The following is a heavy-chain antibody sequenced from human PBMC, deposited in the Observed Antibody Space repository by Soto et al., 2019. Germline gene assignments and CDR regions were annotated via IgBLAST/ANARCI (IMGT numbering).Heavy chain of an antibody. Sequence: GGSLRLSCAASGFTFSDYYMDWVRQAPGKGLEWVGRIRNKVKSYSTEYAASVKGRFILSRDDSNNSLYLQMNSLRTEDTAVYYCVRDRSWSYESWGLGTLVTVSS. D-gene: IGHD1-26*01. CDR2: IRNKVKSYST. CDR1: GFTFSDYY. CDR3: VRDRSWSYES. J-gene: IGHJ5*02. V-gene: IGHV3-72*01.